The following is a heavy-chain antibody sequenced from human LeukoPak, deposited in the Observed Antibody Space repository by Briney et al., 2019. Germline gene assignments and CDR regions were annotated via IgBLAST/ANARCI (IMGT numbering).Heavy chain of an antibody. J-gene: IGHJ3*02. Sequence: GGSLRLSCAASGFTFDDYAMHWVRQAPGKGLEWVAGISWNSGSIGYPDSVKGRFTISRDNAKNSLYLQMNSLRAEDMALYYCARVTIAVAPGAFDIWGQGTMVTVSS. CDR3: ARVTIAVAPGAFDI. V-gene: IGHV3-9*03. D-gene: IGHD6-19*01. CDR1: GFTFDDYA. CDR2: ISWNSGSI.